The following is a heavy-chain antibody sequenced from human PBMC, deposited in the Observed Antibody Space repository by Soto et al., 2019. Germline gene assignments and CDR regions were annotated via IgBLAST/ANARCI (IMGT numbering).Heavy chain of an antibody. Sequence: PGGSLRLSCAASGFTFSSYSMNWVRQAPGKGLEWVSYISSSSSTIYYADSVKGRFTISRDNAKNSLYLQMNSLRVEDTAVYYCARGSESCCSGVSCYPLYRWGQGTLVPVSS. CDR2: ISSSSSTI. J-gene: IGHJ5*02. V-gene: IGHV3-48*01. D-gene: IGHD2-15*01. CDR3: ARGSESCCSGVSCYPLYR. CDR1: GFTFSSYS.